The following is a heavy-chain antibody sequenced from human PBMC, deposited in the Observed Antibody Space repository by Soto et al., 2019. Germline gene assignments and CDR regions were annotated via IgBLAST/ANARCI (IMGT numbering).Heavy chain of an antibody. CDR3: AKETVQTTYSFYGMDV. Sequence: LVESGGGVVQPGRSLTLSCGGSGFSFESYSMHWVRQAPGKGLEWVATVSFDSKNKYYIDSVEGRFTLSRDNAKNIVYLQMNSLRHDDTAVYYCAKETVQTTYSFYGMDVWGPGTTVTVSS. CDR2: VSFDSKNK. V-gene: IGHV3-33*03. J-gene: IGHJ6*02. CDR1: GFSFESYS. D-gene: IGHD4-4*01.